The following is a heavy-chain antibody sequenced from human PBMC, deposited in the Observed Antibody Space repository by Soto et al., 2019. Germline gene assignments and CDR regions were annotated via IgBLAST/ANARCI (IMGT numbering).Heavy chain of an antibody. CDR2: IIPIFGTA. CDR1: GGTFSSYA. J-gene: IGHJ3*02. Sequence: SVKVSCKASGGTFSSYAISWVRQAPGQGLELMGGIIPIFGTANYAQKFQGRVTITADESTSTAYMELSSLRSEDTAVYYCARSPKGELLTLSAFDIWGQGTMVTV. V-gene: IGHV1-69*13. D-gene: IGHD1-26*01. CDR3: ARSPKGELLTLSAFDI.